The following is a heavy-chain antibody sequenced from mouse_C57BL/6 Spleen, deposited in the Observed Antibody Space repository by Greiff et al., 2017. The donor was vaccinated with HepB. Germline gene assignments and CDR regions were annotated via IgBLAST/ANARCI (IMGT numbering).Heavy chain of an antibody. CDR3: ARGSITTVVSYWYFDV. J-gene: IGHJ1*03. V-gene: IGHV1-39*01. D-gene: IGHD1-1*01. CDR1: GYSFTDYN. Sequence: VQLQQSGPELVKPGASVKISCKASGYSFTDYNMNWVKQSNGKSLEWIGVINPNYGTTSYNQKFKGKATLTVGQSPSTADMQLNSLTSEASAVYYCARGSITTVVSYWYFDVWGTGTTVTVSS. CDR2: INPNYGTT.